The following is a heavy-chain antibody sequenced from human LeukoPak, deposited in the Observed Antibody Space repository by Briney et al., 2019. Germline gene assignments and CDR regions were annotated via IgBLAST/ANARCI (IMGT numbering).Heavy chain of an antibody. Sequence: SETLSLTCTVSGGSISSYYWSWIRQPAGKGLEWIGRIYTSGSTNYNPSLKGRVTMSVDTSKNQFSLKLSSVTAADTAVYYCARVMYSSDWENFDYWGQGTLVTVSS. D-gene: IGHD6-19*01. CDR3: ARVMYSSDWENFDY. V-gene: IGHV4-4*07. CDR2: IYTSGST. CDR1: GGSISSYY. J-gene: IGHJ4*02.